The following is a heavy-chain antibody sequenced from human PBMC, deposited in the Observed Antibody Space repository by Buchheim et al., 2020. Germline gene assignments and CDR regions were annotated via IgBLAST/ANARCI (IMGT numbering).Heavy chain of an antibody. CDR3: ARDSYYYGSGSYYPFDY. D-gene: IGHD3-10*01. Sequence: QVQLRESGPGLVKPSETLSLTCTVSGGSVSSGSYYWSWIRQPPGKGLEWIGYIYYSGSTNYNPSLKSRVTISVDTSKNQFSLKLSSVTAADTAVYYCARDSYYYGSGSYYPFDYWGQGTL. CDR1: GGSVSSGSYY. V-gene: IGHV4-61*01. CDR2: IYYSGST. J-gene: IGHJ4*02.